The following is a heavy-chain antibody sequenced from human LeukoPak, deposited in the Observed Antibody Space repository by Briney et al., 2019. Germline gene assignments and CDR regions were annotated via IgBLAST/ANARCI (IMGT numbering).Heavy chain of an antibody. Sequence: ASVKVSCKASGYTFTGYYMHWVRQAPGQGLEWMGWINPNSGGTNYAQKFQGRVTMTRDTSISTAYMELSRLRSDDTAVYYCAMEYCSSTSCYSAFDIWGQGTMVTVSS. J-gene: IGHJ3*02. CDR2: INPNSGGT. CDR1: GYTFTGYY. D-gene: IGHD2-2*01. V-gene: IGHV1-2*02. CDR3: AMEYCSSTSCYSAFDI.